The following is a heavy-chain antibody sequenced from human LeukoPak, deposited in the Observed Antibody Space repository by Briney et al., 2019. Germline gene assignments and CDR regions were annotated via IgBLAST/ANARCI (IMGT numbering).Heavy chain of an antibody. J-gene: IGHJ4*02. CDR1: GLTFSSHA. Sequence: PGGSLRLSCAASGLTFSSHAMSWVRHAPGKGLEWVSAISGSGGSTYYADSVKGRFTISRDNSKNTLYLQMNSLRAEDTAVYYCAKGSSWSIESGLLFDYWGQGTLVTVCS. CDR2: ISGSGGST. D-gene: IGHD6-13*01. CDR3: AKGSSWSIESGLLFDY. V-gene: IGHV3-23*01.